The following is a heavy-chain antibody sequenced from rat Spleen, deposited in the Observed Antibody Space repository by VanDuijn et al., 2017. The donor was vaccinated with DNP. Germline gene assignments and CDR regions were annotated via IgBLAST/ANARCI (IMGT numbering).Heavy chain of an antibody. CDR1: GFTFYVYW. CDR3: ARRQLPGYNYAMDA. V-gene: IGHV4-2*01. CDR2: INKDSSTI. D-gene: IGHD1-4*01. Sequence: EVTLVESGGGLVQPGRSLKLSCAASGFTFYVYWMGWVRQAPGRGLEWIGEINKDSSTINYTPSLKDKFTISRDNAQNTMYLQMSKLGSEDTATYYCARRQLPGYNYAMDAWGQGTSVTVSS. J-gene: IGHJ4*01.